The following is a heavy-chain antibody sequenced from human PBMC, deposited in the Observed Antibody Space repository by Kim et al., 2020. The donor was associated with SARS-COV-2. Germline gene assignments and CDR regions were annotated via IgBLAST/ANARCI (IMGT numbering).Heavy chain of an antibody. J-gene: IGHJ6*02. V-gene: IGHV4-30-2*04. CDR3: ARGDYFYYAMDI. Sequence: YYNPSRKSRVTISLDTARNHFSLILTSVTATDAAVYYCARGDYFYYAMDIWGQGTTVTVSS.